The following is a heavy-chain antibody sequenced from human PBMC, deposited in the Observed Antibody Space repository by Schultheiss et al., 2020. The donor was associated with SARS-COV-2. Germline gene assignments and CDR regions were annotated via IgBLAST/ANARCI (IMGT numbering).Heavy chain of an antibody. CDR1: GGSISSYY. Sequence: SETLSLTCTVSGGSISSYYWSWIRQPPGKGLEWIGYIYHSGSTNYNPSLKSRVTISVDTSKNQFSLKLSSVTAADTAVYYCARVDGSGSYCLDYWGQGALVTVSS. J-gene: IGHJ4*02. V-gene: IGHV4-59*01. D-gene: IGHD3-10*01. CDR2: IYHSGST. CDR3: ARVDGSGSYCLDY.